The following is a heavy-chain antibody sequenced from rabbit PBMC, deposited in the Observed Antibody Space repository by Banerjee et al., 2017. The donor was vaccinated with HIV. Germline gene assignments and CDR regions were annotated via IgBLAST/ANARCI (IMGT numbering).Heavy chain of an antibody. V-gene: IGHV1S40*01. CDR1: GFSFSSSYY. J-gene: IGHJ4*01. Sequence: QSLEESGGDLVKPEGSLTLTCTASGFSFSSSYYMCWVRQAPGKGLEWIACIYAGTSGTTYYASWAKGRFTISKTSATTVTLQMTSLTAADTATYFCARGYAGANGWGYPYFNLWGPGTLVTVS. D-gene: IGHD4-2*01. CDR3: ARGYAGANGWGYPYFNL. CDR2: IYAGTSGTT.